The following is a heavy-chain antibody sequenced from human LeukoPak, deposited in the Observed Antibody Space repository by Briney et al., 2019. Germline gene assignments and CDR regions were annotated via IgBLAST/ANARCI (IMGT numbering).Heavy chain of an antibody. CDR1: AGSISSNSYY. J-gene: IGHJ6*03. D-gene: IGHD2-15*01. CDR2: IYHSGST. Sequence: SETLSLTCTVSAGSISSNSYYWGWIRQPPGKGLEWIGSIYHSGSTYYNPSLKSRVTISVDTSKNQFSLKLSSVTAADTAVYYCARGGCSRFNYYYYMDVWGKGTTVTISS. CDR3: ARGGCSRFNYYYYMDV. V-gene: IGHV4-39*07.